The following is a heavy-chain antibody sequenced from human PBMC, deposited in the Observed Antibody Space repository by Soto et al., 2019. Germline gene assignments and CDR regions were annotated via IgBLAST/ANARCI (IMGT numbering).Heavy chain of an antibody. D-gene: IGHD3-3*01. Sequence: PGGSLRLSCAASGFICSDYYMSWIRQAPGEGLEWVSYISSSGSTIYYADSVKGRFTISRDNAKNSLYLQMCSLRTEGAAVYYCVSWQGPPGASPPPGVYGMDVWGQGTTVSVSS. V-gene: IGHV3-11*01. CDR2: ISSSGSTI. J-gene: IGHJ6*02. CDR1: GFICSDYY. CDR3: VSWQGPPGASPPPGVYGMDV.